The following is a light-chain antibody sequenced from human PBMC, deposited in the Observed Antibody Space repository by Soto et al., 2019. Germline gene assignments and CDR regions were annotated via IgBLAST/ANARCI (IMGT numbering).Light chain of an antibody. CDR2: GAS. V-gene: IGKV3-20*01. J-gene: IGKJ4*01. CDR3: QHYQSFLPLT. Sequence: EIVLTQSPGTLSLSPGERATLSCRASQDIGSSNVAWYQHKPGLAPRLLLYGASSRATGIPDRFSGGESGTDFTLTISRLEPEDFGVYYCQHYQSFLPLTFGGGTKVDIK. CDR1: QDIGSSN.